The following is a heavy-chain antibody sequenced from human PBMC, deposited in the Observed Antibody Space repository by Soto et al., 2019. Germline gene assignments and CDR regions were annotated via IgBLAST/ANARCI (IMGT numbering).Heavy chain of an antibody. CDR2: IIPIFGTA. V-gene: IGHV1-69*13. J-gene: IGHJ3*02. CDR1: GGTFSSYA. Sequence: SVKVSCKASGGTFSSYAISWVRQAPGQGLEWMEGIIPIFGTANYAQKFQGRVTITADESTSTAYMELSSLRSEDTAVYYCARDPAFASSGYYSRDAFDTWGQGTMVTVS. CDR3: ARDPAFASSGYYSRDAFDT. D-gene: IGHD3-22*01.